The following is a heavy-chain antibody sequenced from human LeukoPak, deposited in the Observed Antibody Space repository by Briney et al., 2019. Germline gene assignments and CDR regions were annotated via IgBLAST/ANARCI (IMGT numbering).Heavy chain of an antibody. J-gene: IGHJ4*02. D-gene: IGHD3-9*01. CDR1: GFTFNTFN. Sequence: PGGSLRLSCAASGFTFNTFNMNWVRQAPGKGLEWVSSITSGGDYIYYADSVKGRFTTSRDNAKNSLSRQLNSLRVEDTAVYYCARGHYDVLAASYKWTPDYWGQGTLVTVSS. CDR3: ARGHYDVLAASYKWTPDY. CDR2: ITSGGDYI. V-gene: IGHV3-21*01.